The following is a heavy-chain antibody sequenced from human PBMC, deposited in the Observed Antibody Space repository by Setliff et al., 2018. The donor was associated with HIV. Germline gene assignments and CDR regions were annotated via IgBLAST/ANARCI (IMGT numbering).Heavy chain of an antibody. Sequence: SVKVSCKTSRRTFSEDAINWVRQAPGEGLEWMGGIIHILGTADYAEKFQGRVTITADEPRSTIYLEVNNLRSEDTAVYYCAKAVRGYGSTYYNYYYMDVWG. CDR2: IIHILGTA. V-gene: IGHV1-69*13. D-gene: IGHD3-10*01. CDR3: AKAVRGYGSTYYNYYYMDV. J-gene: IGHJ6*03. CDR1: RRTFSEDA.